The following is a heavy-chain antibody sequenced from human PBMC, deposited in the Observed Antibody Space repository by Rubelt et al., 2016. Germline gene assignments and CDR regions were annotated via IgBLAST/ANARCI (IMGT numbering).Heavy chain of an antibody. CDR3: ARDGSELLTYDY. J-gene: IGHJ4*02. CDR2: INSAGDT. V-gene: IGHV3-53*01. CDR1: GLTVRSNY. D-gene: IGHD1-26*01. Sequence: PGGSLRLSCGASGLTVRSNYMSWVRQAPGKGLEWVSMINSAGDTYYADAVKGRFTISRDNAKNSLYLLMNSLRDEDTAVYYCARDGSELLTYDYWGQGTLVTVSS.